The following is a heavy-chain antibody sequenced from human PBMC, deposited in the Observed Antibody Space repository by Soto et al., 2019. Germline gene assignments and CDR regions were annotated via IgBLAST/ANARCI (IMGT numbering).Heavy chain of an antibody. J-gene: IGHJ5*02. CDR2: INGDGSAT. V-gene: IGHV3-74*01. CDR3: ARDHCSTTTCSTVWFDP. Sequence: GSLRLSCATSGFTFSTNWMHGVRQAPVKWLVWVSRINGDGSATNYADSVKGRFTISRDNAENTLYLQMNSLRAEDTAMYYCARDHCSTTTCSTVWFDPWGQGTLVTVSS. CDR1: GFTFSTNW. D-gene: IGHD2-2*02.